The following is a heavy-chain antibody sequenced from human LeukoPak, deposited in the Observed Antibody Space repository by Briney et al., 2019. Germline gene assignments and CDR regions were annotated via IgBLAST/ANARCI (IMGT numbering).Heavy chain of an antibody. CDR1: AFTFSTYG. CDR2: IRYDGSNK. V-gene: IGHV3-30*02. CDR3: AKDSYYSNYERSVGDAFDI. Sequence: GGSLRLSCAASAFTFSTYGMHWVRQAPGKGLKWVAFIRYDGSNKYYADSVKGRFTISRDNSKNTLYLQMNSLRAEDTAVYYCAKDSYYSNYERSVGDAFDIWGQGTMVTVSS. D-gene: IGHD4-11*01. J-gene: IGHJ3*02.